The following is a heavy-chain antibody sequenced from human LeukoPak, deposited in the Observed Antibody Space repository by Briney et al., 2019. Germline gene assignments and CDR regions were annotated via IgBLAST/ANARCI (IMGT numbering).Heavy chain of an antibody. J-gene: IGHJ3*02. Sequence: SETLSLTCAVYGGSFSGYYWSWIRQPPGKGLEWIGEINHSGSTNYNPSLKSRVTISVDTSKNQFSLKLSSVTAADTAVYYCARPYASYSRTDGFDMWGQGTMVTVSS. D-gene: IGHD6-13*01. CDR3: ARPYASYSRTDGFDM. CDR1: GGSFSGYY. CDR2: INHSGST. V-gene: IGHV4-34*01.